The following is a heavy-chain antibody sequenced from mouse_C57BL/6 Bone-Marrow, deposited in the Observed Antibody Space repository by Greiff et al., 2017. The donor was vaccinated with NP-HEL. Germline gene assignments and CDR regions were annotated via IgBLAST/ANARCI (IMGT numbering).Heavy chain of an antibody. CDR1: GFTFTDYY. V-gene: IGHV7-3*01. CDR2: IRNKANGYTT. CDR3: ARSLYYSNYDFDY. D-gene: IGHD2-5*01. J-gene: IGHJ2*01. Sequence: DVKLVESGGGLVQPGGSLSLSCAASGFTFTDYYMSWVRQPPGKALEWLGFIRNKANGYTTEYSASVKGRFTISRDNSQSILYLQMNALRAEDSATYYCARSLYYSNYDFDYWGQGTTLTVSS.